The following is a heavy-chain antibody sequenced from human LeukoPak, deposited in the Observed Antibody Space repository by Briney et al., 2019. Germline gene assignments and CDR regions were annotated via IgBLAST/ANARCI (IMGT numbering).Heavy chain of an antibody. Sequence: ASVKVSCKVSGYTLTELSMHWVRQAPGQGLEWMGRINPNSGGTNYAQKFQGRVTMTRDTSISTAYMELSRLRSDDTAVYYCARDRVPGGMDVWGQGTPVTVSS. V-gene: IGHV1-2*06. CDR3: ARDRVPGGMDV. CDR2: INPNSGGT. CDR1: GYTLTELS. J-gene: IGHJ6*02.